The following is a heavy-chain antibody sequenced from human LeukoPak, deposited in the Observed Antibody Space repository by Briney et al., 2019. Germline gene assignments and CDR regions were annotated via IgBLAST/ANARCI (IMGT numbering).Heavy chain of an antibody. D-gene: IGHD3-3*01. CDR1: GGTFSSYA. J-gene: IGHJ6*02. Sequence: GASVKVSCKASGGTFSSYAISWVRQAPGQGLEWMGRIIPILGIANYAQKFQGRVTITADKSTSTAYMELSSLRSEDTAVYYCASGASTIFGVAGSFYYYYGMDVWGQGTTVTVSS. CDR3: ASGASTIFGVAGSFYYYYGMDV. CDR2: IIPILGIA. V-gene: IGHV1-69*04.